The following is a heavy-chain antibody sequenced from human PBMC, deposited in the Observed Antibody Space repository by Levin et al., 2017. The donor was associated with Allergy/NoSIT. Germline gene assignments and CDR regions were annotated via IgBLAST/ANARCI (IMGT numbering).Heavy chain of an antibody. J-gene: IGHJ3*02. CDR2: INHSGST. D-gene: IGHD2-15*01. V-gene: IGHV4-34*01. Sequence: GSLRLSCAVYGGSFSGYYWSWIRQPPGKGLEWIGEINHSGSTNYNPSLKSRVTISVDTSKNQFSLKLSSVTAADTAVYYCARRYCSGGSCYAFDIWGQGTMVTVSS. CDR3: ARRYCSGGSCYAFDI. CDR1: GGSFSGYY.